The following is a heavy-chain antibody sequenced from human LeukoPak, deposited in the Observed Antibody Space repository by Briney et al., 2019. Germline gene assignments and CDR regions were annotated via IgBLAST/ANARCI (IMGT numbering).Heavy chain of an antibody. Sequence: GRSLRLSCAASGFTFSSYAMHWVRQVPGKGLEWVAVISYDGNNKYYADSVKGRFIISRDNSKNTLYLQMNSLRVDDTAIYYCAKEGVVGAAFASWGQGTLVTVSS. CDR2: ISYDGNNK. V-gene: IGHV3-30*04. D-gene: IGHD2-15*01. CDR3: AKEGVVGAAFAS. CDR1: GFTFSSYA. J-gene: IGHJ4*02.